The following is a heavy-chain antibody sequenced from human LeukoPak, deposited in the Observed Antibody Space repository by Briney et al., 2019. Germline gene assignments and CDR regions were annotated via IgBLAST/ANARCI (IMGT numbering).Heavy chain of an antibody. CDR1: GYTFTSYG. CDR3: AREFYDFWSGYYGEYYFDY. CDR2: ISAYNGNT. V-gene: IGHV1-18*01. Sequence: ASVKVSCKASGYTFTSYGIRWVRQAPGQGLEWMGWISAYNGNTNYAQKLQGRVTMTTDTSTSTAYMELRSLRSDDTAVYYCAREFYDFWSGYYGEYYFDYWGQGTLVTVPS. J-gene: IGHJ4*02. D-gene: IGHD3-3*01.